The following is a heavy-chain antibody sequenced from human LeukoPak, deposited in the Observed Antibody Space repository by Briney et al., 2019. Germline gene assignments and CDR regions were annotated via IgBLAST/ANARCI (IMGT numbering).Heavy chain of an antibody. CDR2: IYSGGST. V-gene: IGHV3-53*01. CDR3: ARPYGDSSSWTYYYYYGMDV. CDR1: GFTVSSNY. J-gene: IGHJ6*02. D-gene: IGHD6-13*01. Sequence: GGSLRLSCAASGFTVSSNYMSWVRQASGKGLEWVSVIYSGGSTYYADSVKGRFTISRDNSKNTLYLQMNSLRAEDTAVYYCARPYGDSSSWTYYYYYGMDVWGQGTTVTVSS.